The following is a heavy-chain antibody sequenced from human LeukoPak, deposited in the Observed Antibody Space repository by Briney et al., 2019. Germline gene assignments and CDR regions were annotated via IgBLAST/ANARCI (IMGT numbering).Heavy chain of an antibody. CDR2: IYYSGST. J-gene: IGHJ4*02. CDR3: ARGITGTTVDY. D-gene: IGHD1-14*01. V-gene: IGHV4-59*01. CDR1: GGSISSYY. Sequence: PSETLSLTCTVSGGSISSYYWSWIRQPPGKGLELIGYIYYSGSTNYNPSLKSRVTISVDTSKNQFSLKLSSVTAADTAVYYCARGITGTTVDYWGQGTLVTVSS.